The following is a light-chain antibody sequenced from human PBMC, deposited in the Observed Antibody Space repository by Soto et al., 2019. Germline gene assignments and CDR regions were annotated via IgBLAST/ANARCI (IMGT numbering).Light chain of an antibody. V-gene: IGKV1-5*01. CDR3: QQYNHYWT. CDR1: QSISSW. CDR2: DAS. Sequence: IQMTQSPSTLYACVGDRGTITCRASQSISSWLAWYQQKPGKAPKVLIYDASSLESGVPSRLSGSGSGTEFSLTISSLQPDDSATYYCQQYNHYWTFGQGTKVDIK. J-gene: IGKJ1*01.